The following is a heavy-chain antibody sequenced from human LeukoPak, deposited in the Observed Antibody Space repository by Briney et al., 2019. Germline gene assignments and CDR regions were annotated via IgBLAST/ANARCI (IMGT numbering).Heavy chain of an antibody. D-gene: IGHD2-15*01. J-gene: IGHJ4*02. Sequence: SETLSLTCTVSVGSVSSNSYFWAWIRQPPGKGLERIGGIYYSGSTYYNPSLKSRVTMSVDTSQNQFSLKLSSVTAADTAVYYCATPMGSCSGGSCYDYWGQGTLVTVSS. V-gene: IGHV4-39*01. CDR1: VGSVSSNSYF. CDR2: IYYSGST. CDR3: ATPMGSCSGGSCYDY.